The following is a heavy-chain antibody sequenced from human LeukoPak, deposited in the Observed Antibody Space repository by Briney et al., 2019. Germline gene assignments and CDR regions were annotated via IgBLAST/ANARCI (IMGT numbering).Heavy chain of an antibody. V-gene: IGHV3-30*18. J-gene: IGHJ6*02. Sequence: TGRSLRLSCAASGFTFSNYGMHWVRQAPGKGLGWVAVISYDESDKYYADSVKGRFTISRDNSKNTLYLQMNSLRPEDTAVYYCAKGVVAATNAAYYGMDVWGQGTTVTVSS. D-gene: IGHD2-15*01. CDR1: GFTFSNYG. CDR3: AKGVVAATNAAYYGMDV. CDR2: ISYDESDK.